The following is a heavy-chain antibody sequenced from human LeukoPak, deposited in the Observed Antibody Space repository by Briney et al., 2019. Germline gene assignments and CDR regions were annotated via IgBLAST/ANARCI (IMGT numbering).Heavy chain of an antibody. CDR2: IHTSGIT. CDR3: ARDRYYYGSGSYRLDY. Sequence: PSEALSLTCTVYGGSISSYYWSWIRQPAGKGLEWIGHIHTSGITNYNPSLNSRVTMSADTSKNQFSLKLSSVTAADTAVYYCARDRYYYGSGSYRLDYWGQGTLVTVSS. J-gene: IGHJ4*02. CDR1: GGSISSYY. V-gene: IGHV4-4*07. D-gene: IGHD3-10*01.